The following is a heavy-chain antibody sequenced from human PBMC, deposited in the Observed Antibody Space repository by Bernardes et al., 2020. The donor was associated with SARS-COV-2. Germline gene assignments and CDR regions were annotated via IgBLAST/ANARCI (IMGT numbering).Heavy chain of an antibody. V-gene: IGHV3-23*01. J-gene: IGHJ6*02. CDR2: ISGSGAGT. CDR3: AKNHPSYYSLDV. CDR1: GFTFSSYA. Sequence: GGSLRLSCAASGFTFSSYAMSWVRQAPGKGLEWVSAISGSGAGTYYADSVKGRFTISRDNSKNTLYLQMNSLRAEDTAVYFCAKNHPSYYSLDVWGQGTTVTVSS.